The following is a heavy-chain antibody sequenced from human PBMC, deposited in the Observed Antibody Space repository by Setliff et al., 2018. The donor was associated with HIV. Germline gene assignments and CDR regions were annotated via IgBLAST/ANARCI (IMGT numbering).Heavy chain of an antibody. CDR2: IGDSGST. CDR1: GFTFGDYA. Sequence: PGESLKISCTASGFTFGDYAMSWVRQAPGKGLEWVSGIGDSGSTYYADSVKGRFTISRDNSKNTLYLQMNSLRAEDTAVYSCAKAAGMTCSGSSCYSDYWGQGTLVTVSS. CDR3: AKAAGMTCSGSSCYSDY. D-gene: IGHD2-15*01. V-gene: IGHV3-23*01. J-gene: IGHJ4*02.